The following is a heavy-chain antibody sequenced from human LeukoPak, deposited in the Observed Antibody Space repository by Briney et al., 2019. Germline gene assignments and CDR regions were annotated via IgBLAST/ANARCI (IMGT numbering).Heavy chain of an antibody. CDR3: ARVGLGYCSSTSCYPGDYFDY. J-gene: IGHJ4*02. D-gene: IGHD2-2*01. CDR2: INTDGSST. V-gene: IGHV3-74*01. Sequence: GGSLRLSCAASGFTFSSYWMHWVRHAPGKGLVWVSRINTDGSSTSYADSVKGRFTISRDNAKNTLYLQMNSLRAEDTAVYYSARVGLGYCSSTSCYPGDYFDYWGQGTLVTVSS. CDR1: GFTFSSYW.